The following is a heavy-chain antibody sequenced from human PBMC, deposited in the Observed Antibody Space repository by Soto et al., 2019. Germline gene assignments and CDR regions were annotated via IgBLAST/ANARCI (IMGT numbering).Heavy chain of an antibody. D-gene: IGHD2-8*02. J-gene: IGHJ4*02. CDR2: INPDSRAT. CDR1: GYSFTAYY. CDR3: ARGDYGTGGYPFPYFDY. Sequence: HEHLVQSGAEVKRPGASLKVSCKASGYSFTAYYIHWVRQAPGQGLEWMGWINPDSRATNYAQNCRGSVPLTSDTSISTAPMNLTSLTSDDTAVYYCARGDYGTGGYPFPYFDYWGQGTLVIVSS. V-gene: IGHV1-2*02.